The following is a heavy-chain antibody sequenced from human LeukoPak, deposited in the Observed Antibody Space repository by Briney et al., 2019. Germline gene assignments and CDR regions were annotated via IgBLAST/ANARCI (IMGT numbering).Heavy chain of an antibody. Sequence: SETLSLTCAVYGASFSGYYWSWIREPLGKGLEWIGEINDSGGTNYNPSLKSRATISVDTSKNQFSLKLSSVTAADTAVYYCARGRTYYDILTGQGRRGYWFDPWGQGTLVTVSS. J-gene: IGHJ5*02. V-gene: IGHV4-34*01. CDR3: ARGRTYYDILTGQGRRGYWFDP. CDR2: INDSGGT. D-gene: IGHD3-9*01. CDR1: GASFSGYY.